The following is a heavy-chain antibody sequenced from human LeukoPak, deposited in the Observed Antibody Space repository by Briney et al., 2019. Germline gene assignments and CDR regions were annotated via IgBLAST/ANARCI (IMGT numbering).Heavy chain of an antibody. D-gene: IGHD5-24*01. CDR3: ARSRDGYNYGKSSFDY. J-gene: IGHJ4*02. Sequence: SCKASGGTFSSYAMHWVRQAPGKGLEWVAVISYDGSNKYYADSVKGRFTISRDNSKNTLYLQMNSLRAEDTAVYYCARSRDGYNYGKSSFDYWGQGTLVTVSS. CDR2: ISYDGSNK. CDR1: GGTFSSYA. V-gene: IGHV3-30*04.